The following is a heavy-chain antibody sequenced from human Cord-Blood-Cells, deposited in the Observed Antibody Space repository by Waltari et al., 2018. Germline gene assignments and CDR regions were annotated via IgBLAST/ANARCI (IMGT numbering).Heavy chain of an antibody. CDR1: RFSCRRNY. J-gene: IGHJ4*02. D-gene: IGHD3-3*01. CDR3: ATPNYDFWRGHLN. CDR2: IYSGGST. Sequence: QLVETGGVSIQHGGSLRRFCAASRFSCRRNYMRWVLPAPGKELEWVFVIYSGGSTYYADSVKGRYTIARDNSKNTLYLQMHSLRAEVTAVYYWATPNYDFWRGHLNWGQGTLVTVSS. V-gene: IGHV3-53*02.